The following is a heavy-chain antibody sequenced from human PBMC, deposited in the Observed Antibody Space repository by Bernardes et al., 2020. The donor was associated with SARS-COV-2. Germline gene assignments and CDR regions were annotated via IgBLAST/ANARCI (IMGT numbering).Heavy chain of an antibody. Sequence: AAGKFSCKASGYTFTGYYIHWVRQAPGQGLEWMGWINPNSGGTIYAQKFQGRVTMTRDTSISTAYMELSRLRSDDTAMYYCALPPSNYDRYGMDVWGQGTTVTVSS. CDR1: GYTFTGYY. J-gene: IGHJ6*02. CDR3: ALPPSNYDRYGMDV. CDR2: INPNSGGT. V-gene: IGHV1-2*02. D-gene: IGHD3-22*01.